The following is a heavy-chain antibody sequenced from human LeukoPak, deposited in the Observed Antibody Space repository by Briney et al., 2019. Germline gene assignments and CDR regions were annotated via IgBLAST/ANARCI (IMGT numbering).Heavy chain of an antibody. D-gene: IGHD3-3*01. CDR1: GFTFSSYA. CDR3: ARGAIFGVVIIYYGMDV. J-gene: IGHJ6*02. Sequence: PGGSLRLSCAASGFTFSSYAMNWVRQAPGKGLEWVAVISYDGSNKYYADSVKGRFTISRDNSKNTLYLQMNSLRAEDTAVYYCARGAIFGVVIIYYGMDVWGQGTTVTVSS. CDR2: ISYDGSNK. V-gene: IGHV3-30-3*01.